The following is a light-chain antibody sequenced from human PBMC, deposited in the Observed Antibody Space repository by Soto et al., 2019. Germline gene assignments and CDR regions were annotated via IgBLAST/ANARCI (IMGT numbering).Light chain of an antibody. Sequence: EIGLTQSPATLSLPPGERATLSSRPSQSINSHLAWYQQKPGQAPRLLMYDTSIRATDIPARFSGSGSGTDFTLAISSLEPEDFAVYYCQQRSNWPLTFGGGTKVEIK. J-gene: IGKJ4*01. CDR2: DTS. CDR3: QQRSNWPLT. V-gene: IGKV3-11*01. CDR1: QSINSH.